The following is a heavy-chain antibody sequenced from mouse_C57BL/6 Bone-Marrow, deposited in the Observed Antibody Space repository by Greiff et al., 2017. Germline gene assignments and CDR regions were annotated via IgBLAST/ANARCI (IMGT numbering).Heavy chain of an antibody. CDR3: ARVTTVVHFDY. CDR1: GFSLTSYG. CDR2: IWSGGST. J-gene: IGHJ2*01. D-gene: IGHD1-1*01. Sequence: QVQLQQSGPGLVQPSQSLSITCTVSGFSLTSYGVHWVRQSPGKGLEWLGVIWSGGSTDYNAAFISRLSISKYNSKSQVFFKMNSLQAADNAIYYYARVTTVVHFDYWGQGTTLTVSS. V-gene: IGHV2-2*01.